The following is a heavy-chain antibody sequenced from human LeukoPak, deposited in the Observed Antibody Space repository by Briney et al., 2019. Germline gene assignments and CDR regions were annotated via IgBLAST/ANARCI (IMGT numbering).Heavy chain of an antibody. D-gene: IGHD3-10*01. J-gene: IGHJ5*02. Sequence: SETLSPTCAVYGGSFSGYYWSWIRQPPGKGLEWIGEINHSGSTNYNPSLKSRVTISVDTSKNQFSLKLSSVTAADTAVYYCARGLSTRVRGVISNWFDPWGQGTLVTVSS. CDR3: ARGLSTRVRGVISNWFDP. V-gene: IGHV4-34*01. CDR1: GGSFSGYY. CDR2: INHSGST.